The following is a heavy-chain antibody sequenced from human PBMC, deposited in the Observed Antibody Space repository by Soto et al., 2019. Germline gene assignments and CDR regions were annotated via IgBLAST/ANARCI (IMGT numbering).Heavy chain of an antibody. CDR1: GYSFTSYW. Sequence: GESLKISCKGSGYSFTSYWIGWVRQMPGKGLEWMGIIYPGDSDTRYSPSFQGQVTISADKSISTAYLQWSSLKASDTAMYYCARGGRRYYYDSSGEYSWFDPWGQGTLVTVSS. V-gene: IGHV5-51*01. CDR3: ARGGRRYYYDSSGEYSWFDP. CDR2: IYPGDSDT. J-gene: IGHJ5*02. D-gene: IGHD3-22*01.